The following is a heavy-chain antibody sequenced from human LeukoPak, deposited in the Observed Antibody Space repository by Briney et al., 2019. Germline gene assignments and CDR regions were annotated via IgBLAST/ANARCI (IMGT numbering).Heavy chain of an antibody. Sequence: ASVKVSCKASGYTFTGYYMHWVRQAPGQGLEWMGWINPNSGGTNYAQKFQGRVTMTRDTSISTAYMELSRLRSDDTAVYYCARVNDYVWGSYRYKPPQYWGQGTLVTVSS. J-gene: IGHJ4*02. CDR1: GYTFTGYY. D-gene: IGHD3-16*02. V-gene: IGHV1-2*02. CDR3: ARVNDYVWGSYRYKPPQY. CDR2: INPNSGGT.